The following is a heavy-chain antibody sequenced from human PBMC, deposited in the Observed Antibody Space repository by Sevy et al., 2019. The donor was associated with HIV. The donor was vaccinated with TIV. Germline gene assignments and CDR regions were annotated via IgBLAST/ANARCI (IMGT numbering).Heavy chain of an antibody. CDR3: AGENAWGRGYS. D-gene: IGHD1-26*01. Sequence: SETLSLTCTVSGGSITSLYCGWIRQPPGKGLEWLANIYYIGNTNYNPSLKRRVTISLDKSQNQFSLRLSSVTAADTAIYNRAGENAWGRGYSWGQGTLVTVSS. J-gene: IGHJ4*02. V-gene: IGHV4-59*08. CDR2: IYYIGNT. CDR1: GGSITSLY.